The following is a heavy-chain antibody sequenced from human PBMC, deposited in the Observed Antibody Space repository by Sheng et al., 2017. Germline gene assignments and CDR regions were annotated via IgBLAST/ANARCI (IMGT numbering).Heavy chain of an antibody. CDR2: ISSSGGAM. J-gene: IGHJ4*02. V-gene: IGHV3-48*03. CDR3: ARALNSGYDFYY. Sequence: EVQLVESGGGLVQPGGSLRLSCAASGFTFSNYEMKWVRQAPGKGLEWVSYISSSGGAMYYADSVRGRFTISRDNAKKSLYLQMNSLRAEDTAVYYCARALNSGYDFYYWGQGTLVTISS. CDR1: GFTFSNYE. D-gene: IGHD5-12*01.